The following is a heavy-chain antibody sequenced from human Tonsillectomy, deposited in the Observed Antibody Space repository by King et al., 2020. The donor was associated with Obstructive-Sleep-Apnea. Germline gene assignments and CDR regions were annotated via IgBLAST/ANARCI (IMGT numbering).Heavy chain of an antibody. CDR3: ASGTCIGVSCYWAAGY. J-gene: IGHJ4*02. Sequence: VQLVESGGDLVQPGGSLRLSCAASGFTFSNYWMHWVRQAPGKGLVWVSSINSDGSTTSYADSVKGRFTISRDNAKNTLYLQMNSLRAEDTAVYYCASGTCIGVSCYWAAGYWRQGTLVTVSS. CDR1: GFTFSNYW. CDR2: INSDGSTT. V-gene: IGHV3-74*01. D-gene: IGHD2-15*01.